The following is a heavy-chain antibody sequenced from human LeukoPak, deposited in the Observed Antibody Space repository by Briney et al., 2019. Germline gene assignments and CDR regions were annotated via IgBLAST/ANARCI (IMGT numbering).Heavy chain of an antibody. CDR3: ARDRDSSSWFGY. CDR2: IYSGCST. J-gene: IGHJ4*02. Sequence: SYASSDCTVNKNYISWRHQARRKRVDWVSVIYSGCSTNYADSVKGRFSISRDNSKNTLYLQMNSLRVEDTAVYYCARDRDSSSWFGYWGQGTLVTVSS. CDR1: DCTVNKNY. D-gene: IGHD6-13*01. V-gene: IGHV3-53*01.